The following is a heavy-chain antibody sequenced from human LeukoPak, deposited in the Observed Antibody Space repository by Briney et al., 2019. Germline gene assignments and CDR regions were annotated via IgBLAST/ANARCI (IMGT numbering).Heavy chain of an antibody. Sequence: ASVKVSCKASGYTFTSYGFSWVPQAPGQGLEWMGWISAYNGNTNYAQKFQGRVTMTTDTSTSTAYMELRSLRSDDTAVYYCARAITIFGVVLDYWGQGTLVTVSS. CDR2: ISAYNGNT. CDR1: GYTFTSYG. V-gene: IGHV1-18*01. J-gene: IGHJ4*02. D-gene: IGHD3-3*01. CDR3: ARAITIFGVVLDY.